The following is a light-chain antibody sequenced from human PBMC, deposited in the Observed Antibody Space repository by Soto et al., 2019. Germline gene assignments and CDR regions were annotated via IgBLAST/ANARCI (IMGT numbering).Light chain of an antibody. V-gene: IGKV3-20*01. J-gene: IGKJ3*01. CDR3: QHYGSSAL. CDR2: AS. Sequence: EIVLTQSPGTLSLSPGERATLSCRASQSVSDMYLAWYQQKPGQAPRLLIYASNRATGIPDRFSASGSWTDFPLTFSTLEPEHLAVYHSQHYGSSALFGPGTKVEIQ. CDR1: QSVSDMY.